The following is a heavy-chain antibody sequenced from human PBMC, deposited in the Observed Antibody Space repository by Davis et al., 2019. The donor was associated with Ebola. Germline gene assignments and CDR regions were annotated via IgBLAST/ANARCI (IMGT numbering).Heavy chain of an antibody. D-gene: IGHD1-26*01. V-gene: IGHV7-4-1*02. CDR1: GYTFTSYA. CDR2: INTNTGNP. J-gene: IGHJ3*02. CDR3: ASGLEVEATSAFDI. Sequence: ASVKVSCKASGYTFTSYAMNWVRQAPGQGLEWMGWINTNTGNPTYAQGFTGRFVFSLDTSVSTAYLQISSLKAEDTAVYYCASGLEVEATSAFDIWGQGTMVTVSS.